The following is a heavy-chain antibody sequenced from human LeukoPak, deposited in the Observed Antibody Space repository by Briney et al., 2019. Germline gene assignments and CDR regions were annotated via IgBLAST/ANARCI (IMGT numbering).Heavy chain of an antibody. J-gene: IGHJ4*02. CDR1: GGSISSGGYF. D-gene: IGHD5/OR15-5a*01. CDR3: ARRRGMVDEVSTMITYFDS. V-gene: IGHV4-31*03. Sequence: SETLSLTCTVSGGSISSGGYFWTWIRQHPGKGLEWIGHIYYTGSTYYNPSLKSRVTISVDTSKNQFSLKLNSVTAADTAVYYCARRRGMVDEVSTMITYFDSWGQGTLVTVSS. CDR2: IYYTGST.